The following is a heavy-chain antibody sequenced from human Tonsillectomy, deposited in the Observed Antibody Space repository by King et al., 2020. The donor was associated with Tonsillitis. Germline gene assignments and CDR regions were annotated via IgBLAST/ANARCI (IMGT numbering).Heavy chain of an antibody. CDR1: GYSFTNHW. D-gene: IGHD3-10*01. Sequence: VQLVESGAEVKKPGESLKISCQGSGYSFTNHWIAWVRQMPGKGLEWMGLIYPGDSDTRYSPSFQGQVTFSADKSISTAYLQWGSLKASDTATYYCARPKDYYTSGSYGMDVWGQGTTVTVSS. V-gene: IGHV5-51*01. CDR2: IYPGDSDT. CDR3: ARPKDYYTSGSYGMDV. J-gene: IGHJ6*02.